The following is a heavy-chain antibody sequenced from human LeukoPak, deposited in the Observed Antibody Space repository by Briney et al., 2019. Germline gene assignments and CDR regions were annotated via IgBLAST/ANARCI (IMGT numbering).Heavy chain of an antibody. V-gene: IGHV1-24*01. D-gene: IGHD3-22*01. CDR1: GYTLTELS. Sequence: GASVKVSCKVSGYTLTELSMHWVRQAPGKGLEWMGGFDPEDGETIYAQKFQGRVTMTEDTSTGTAYMELSSLRSEDTAVYYCATSYYDSSGYLPFDYWGQGTLVTVSS. CDR2: FDPEDGET. CDR3: ATSYYDSSGYLPFDY. J-gene: IGHJ4*02.